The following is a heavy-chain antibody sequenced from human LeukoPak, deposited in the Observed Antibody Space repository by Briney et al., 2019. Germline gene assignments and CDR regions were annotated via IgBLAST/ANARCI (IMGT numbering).Heavy chain of an antibody. Sequence: GGSLRLSCAASGFTFSSYWMNWVRQVPGKGLVWVSRINGDGSSTIYADSVKGRLTISRDNAKNTLFLQMNSLRAEDTAVYYCARGKKVGATRGYSFDSWCQGTLVTVSS. D-gene: IGHD1-26*01. CDR3: ARGKKVGATRGYSFDS. V-gene: IGHV3-74*01. CDR2: INGDGSST. J-gene: IGHJ4*02. CDR1: GFTFSSYW.